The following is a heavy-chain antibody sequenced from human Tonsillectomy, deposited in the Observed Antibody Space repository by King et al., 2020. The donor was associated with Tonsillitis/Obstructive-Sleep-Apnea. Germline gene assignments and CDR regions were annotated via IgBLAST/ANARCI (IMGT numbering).Heavy chain of an antibody. J-gene: IGHJ4*02. CDR3: AGHEMIRSGPDY. CDR2: IYYSGST. Sequence: VQLQESGPGLVKPSETLSLTCTVSGGSISSSSYYWGWIRQPPGKGLEWIGSIYYSGSTYYNPSLKSRVTISVDTSKNQFSLKRSSVTAADTAVYYCAGHEMIRSGPDYWGQGTLVTVSS. CDR1: GGSISSSSYY. D-gene: IGHD3-22*01. V-gene: IGHV4-39*01.